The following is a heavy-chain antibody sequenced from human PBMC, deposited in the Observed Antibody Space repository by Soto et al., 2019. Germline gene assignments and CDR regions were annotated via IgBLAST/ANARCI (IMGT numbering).Heavy chain of an antibody. V-gene: IGHV4-59*08. D-gene: IGHD2-21*02. CDR1: GFSISSYY. J-gene: IGHJ4*02. CDR2: IYYSGST. Sequence: PSETLSLTCTVSGFSISSYYWSWIRQPPGKGLEYIGYIYYSGSTNYNPSLKSRVTISIDTSTNQFSLKLNSVTAADTAVYYCARRVGLLLDYWGQGTLVTVSS. CDR3: ARRVGLLLDY.